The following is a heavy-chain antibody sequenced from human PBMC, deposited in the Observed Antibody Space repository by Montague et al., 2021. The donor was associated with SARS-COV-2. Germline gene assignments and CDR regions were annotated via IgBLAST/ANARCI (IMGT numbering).Heavy chain of an antibody. CDR1: GDSVSSNSAT. CDR3: ARERWAVGVSFDY. V-gene: IGHV6-1*01. Sequence: CPISGDSVSSNSATWHWIRQSPSRGLEWLGGTYYRSRWSNDYAVSVRSRIIINPDTSTNQFSLQLSSGTPEDTAVYFCARERWAVGVSFDYWGQGTLVTVSS. J-gene: IGHJ4*02. D-gene: IGHD1-26*01. CDR2: TYYRSRWSN.